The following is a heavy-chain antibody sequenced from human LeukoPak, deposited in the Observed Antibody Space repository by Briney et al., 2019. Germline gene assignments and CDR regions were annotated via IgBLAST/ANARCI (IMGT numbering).Heavy chain of an antibody. V-gene: IGHV5-10-1*01. D-gene: IGHD6-13*01. CDR2: IDPSDSYT. J-gene: IGHJ6*04. CDR1: GYSFTSYW. Sequence: GESLKISCKGSGYSFTSYWITWVRQMPGKGLEWMGSIDPSDSYTNYSPSFQGHVTISADKSISTAYLQWSSLKASDTAMYYCARLGSSWSEKHYYYGMDVWGKGTTVTVSS. CDR3: ARLGSSWSEKHYYYGMDV.